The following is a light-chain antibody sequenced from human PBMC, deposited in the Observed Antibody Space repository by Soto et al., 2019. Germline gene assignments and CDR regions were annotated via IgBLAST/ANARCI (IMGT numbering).Light chain of an antibody. CDR1: QDINNY. Sequence: IQMTQSPSSLSASVGDRVTITCRASQDINNYLAWYQQKPGKVPKLLIYAASTLQSGVPSRFSGSGSGTDFTLTISTLQPEDVATYYCQKYNSAPRTFGQGTKVEIK. J-gene: IGKJ1*01. CDR3: QKYNSAPRT. CDR2: AAS. V-gene: IGKV1-27*01.